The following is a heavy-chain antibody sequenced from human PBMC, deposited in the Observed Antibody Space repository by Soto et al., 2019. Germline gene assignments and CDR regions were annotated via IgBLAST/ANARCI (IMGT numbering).Heavy chain of an antibody. CDR1: GYSFSSHG. Sequence: QGQLVQSGAEVKKPGASVKVSCKASGYSFSSHGIGWVRQAPGQGLEWVGWISGYNGHTNYIQRLQGRVTMTTDTPTSPAYMALRGLRSDDTGVYYCARDERGLAAASPSIYFDGLDVWGQGTTVTVSS. J-gene: IGHJ6*02. CDR2: ISGYNGHT. CDR3: ARDERGLAAASPSIYFDGLDV. V-gene: IGHV1-18*01. D-gene: IGHD2-15*01.